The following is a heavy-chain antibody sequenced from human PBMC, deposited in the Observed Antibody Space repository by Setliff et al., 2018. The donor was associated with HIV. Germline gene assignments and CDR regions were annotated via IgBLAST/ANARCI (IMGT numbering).Heavy chain of an antibody. CDR1: GGFIGTYY. CDR3: ARGRVTLNGVAAGHPYMDV. V-gene: IGHV4-59*13. CDR2: VYYTGST. D-gene: IGHD3-3*01. J-gene: IGHJ6*03. Sequence: SETLSLTCTVSGGFIGTYYWSWIRQSPGKGLEWIGSVYYTGSTNYNPSLESRVTMSVDTSKNQFSLRLMSLTAADTAIYYCARGRVTLNGVAAGHPYMDVWGKGNTVTVSS.